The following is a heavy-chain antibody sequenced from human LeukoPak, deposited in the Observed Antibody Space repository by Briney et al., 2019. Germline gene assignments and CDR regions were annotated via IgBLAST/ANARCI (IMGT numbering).Heavy chain of an antibody. CDR3: ARVTEAPHYFDY. V-gene: IGHV3-21*01. CDR1: GFTFSSYS. CDR2: ISSSSSYI. J-gene: IGHJ4*02. Sequence: PGRSLRLSCAASGFTFSSYSMNWVRQAPGKGLEWVSSISSSSSYIYYADSVKGRFTISRDNAKNSLYLQMNSLRAEDTAVYYCARVTEAPHYFDYWGQGTLVTVSS.